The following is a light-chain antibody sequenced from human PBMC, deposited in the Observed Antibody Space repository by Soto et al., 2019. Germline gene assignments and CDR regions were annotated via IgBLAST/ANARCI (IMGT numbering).Light chain of an antibody. Sequence: EVVWTQSPGTLSLSPGERATLSCRASQSVSNNYFAWYQQKPGQAPRLRIFGSSDRATGIPDRFSGSGSGTDFTLTISRLEPEDFAVYYCQQYGSSPPYTFGQGTKLEIK. J-gene: IGKJ2*01. CDR1: QSVSNNY. CDR2: GSS. V-gene: IGKV3-20*01. CDR3: QQYGSSPPYT.